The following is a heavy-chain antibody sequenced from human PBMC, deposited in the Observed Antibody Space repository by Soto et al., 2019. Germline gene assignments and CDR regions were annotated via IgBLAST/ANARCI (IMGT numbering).Heavy chain of an antibody. CDR3: ARGETTVVTGEVHAFDI. CDR2: ISSSSSYI. D-gene: IGHD4-17*01. Sequence: GGSLRLSCAASGFTFSSYSMHWVRQAPGKGLEWVSSISSSSSYIYYADSVKGRFTISRDNAKNSLYLQMNSLRAEDTAVYYCARGETTVVTGEVHAFDIWGQGTMVTVSS. CDR1: GFTFSSYS. V-gene: IGHV3-21*01. J-gene: IGHJ3*02.